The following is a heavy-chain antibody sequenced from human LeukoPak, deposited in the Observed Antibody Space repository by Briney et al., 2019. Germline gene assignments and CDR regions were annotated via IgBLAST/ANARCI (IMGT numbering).Heavy chain of an antibody. Sequence: PGGSLRLSCAASGFIIDDYAMHWVRQAPGKGLEWVSIISGDGGSTYYADSVKGRFTISRDNSKNSLYLQMNSLRTEDTAFYYCAKDGSYYGDYIDYWGQGTLVTVSS. V-gene: IGHV3-43*02. CDR1: GFIIDDYA. CDR2: ISGDGGST. J-gene: IGHJ4*02. D-gene: IGHD4-17*01. CDR3: AKDGSYYGDYIDY.